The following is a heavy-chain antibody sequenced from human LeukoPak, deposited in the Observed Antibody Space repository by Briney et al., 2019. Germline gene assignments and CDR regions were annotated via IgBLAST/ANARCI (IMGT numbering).Heavy chain of an antibody. D-gene: IGHD3-3*01. CDR2: IYYTGST. V-gene: IGHV4-39*07. J-gene: IGHJ4*02. CDR3: ARARFSSPYDFWSGPPSRYFDY. Sequence: SETLSLTSTVSGDSISTSSYYWGWIRQPRGKGLEWIGSIYYTGSTSYNPSLKSRVTISVDTSKNQFSLKLSPVTAADTAVYYCARARFSSPYDFWSGPPSRYFDYWGQGTLVTVSS. CDR1: GDSISTSSYY.